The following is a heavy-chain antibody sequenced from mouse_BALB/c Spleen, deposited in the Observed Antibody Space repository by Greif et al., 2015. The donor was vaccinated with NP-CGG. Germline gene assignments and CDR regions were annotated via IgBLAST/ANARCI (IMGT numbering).Heavy chain of an antibody. Sequence: EVMLVESGGGLVQPGGSMKLSCVASGFTFSNYWMNWVRQSPEKGLEWVAEIRLKSNNYATHYAESVKGRFTISRGDSKSSVYLQMNNLRAEDTGIYYCTPNWDGFAYWGQGTLVTVSA. V-gene: IGHV6-6*02. D-gene: IGHD4-1*01. CDR2: IRLKSNNYAT. CDR1: GFTFSNYW. J-gene: IGHJ3*01. CDR3: TPNWDGFAY.